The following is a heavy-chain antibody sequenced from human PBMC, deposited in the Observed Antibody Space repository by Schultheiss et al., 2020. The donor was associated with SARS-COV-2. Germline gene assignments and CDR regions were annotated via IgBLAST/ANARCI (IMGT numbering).Heavy chain of an antibody. Sequence: GGSLRLSCAASGFTFSSYAMHWVRQAPGKGLEWVSVIGWNSAYTDYADSVKGRFTISRDNAKDSLYLQMSSLRAEDTARYYCVKARIMTTVTTGDAFDIWGQGTMVTVSS. CDR3: VKARIMTTVTTGDAFDI. V-gene: IGHV3-9*01. J-gene: IGHJ3*02. CDR1: GFTFSSYA. CDR2: IGWNSAYT. D-gene: IGHD4-17*01.